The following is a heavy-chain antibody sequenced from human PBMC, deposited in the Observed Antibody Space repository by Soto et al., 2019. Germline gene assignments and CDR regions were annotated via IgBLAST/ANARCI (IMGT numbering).Heavy chain of an antibody. J-gene: IGHJ6*02. CDR1: GGTFSSYA. Sequence: ASVKVSCKASGGTFSSYAISWVRQAPGQGLEWMGGIIPIFGTANYAQKFQGRVTITADESTSTAYMELSSLRSEDTAVYYCARSGFSDFWSGYHYGMDVWGQGTTVTVSS. CDR3: ARSGFSDFWSGYHYGMDV. D-gene: IGHD3-3*01. CDR2: IIPIFGTA. V-gene: IGHV1-69*13.